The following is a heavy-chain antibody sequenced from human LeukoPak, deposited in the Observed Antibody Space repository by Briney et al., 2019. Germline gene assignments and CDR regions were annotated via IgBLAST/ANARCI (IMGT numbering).Heavy chain of an antibody. J-gene: IGHJ4*02. V-gene: IGHV3-7*01. CDR1: GFTLSDYW. Sequence: PGGSLRLSCAASGFTLSDYWMNRVRQAPGKGLEWVANINLHGSVKLHVDSVEGRFTISRDNAKNSLFLQMTSLKVEDTAVYYCAAWGLYNYWGQGTLVTVSS. CDR2: INLHGSVK. D-gene: IGHD7-27*01. CDR3: AAWGLYNY.